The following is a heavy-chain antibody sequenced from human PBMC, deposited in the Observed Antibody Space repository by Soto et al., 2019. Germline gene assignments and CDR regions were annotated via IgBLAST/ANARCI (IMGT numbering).Heavy chain of an antibody. CDR2: IYYSGST. V-gene: IGHV4-31*03. CDR1: GGSISSGGYY. D-gene: IGHD5-18*01. J-gene: IGHJ3*02. CDR3: ARDPDTAMVDAFDI. Sequence: LSLTCTVSGGSISSGGYYWSWIRQHPGKGLEWIGYIYYSGSTYYNPSLKSRVTISVDTSKNQFSLKLSSVTAADTAVYYCARDPDTAMVDAFDIWGQGTMVTVSS.